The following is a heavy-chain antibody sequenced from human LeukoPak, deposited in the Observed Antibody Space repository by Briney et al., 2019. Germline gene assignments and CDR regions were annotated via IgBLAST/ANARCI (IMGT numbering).Heavy chain of an antibody. D-gene: IGHD4-17*01. CDR2: IYHSGST. J-gene: IGHJ2*01. Sequence: SETLSLTCTVSGYSISSGYYWGWIRQPPGKGLEWIGSIYHSGSTYYNPSLKSRVTISVDTSKNQFSLKLSSVTAADTAVYYCAREVRSGDYTSWYFDLWGRGTLVTVSS. V-gene: IGHV4-38-2*02. CDR3: AREVRSGDYTSWYFDL. CDR1: GYSISSGYY.